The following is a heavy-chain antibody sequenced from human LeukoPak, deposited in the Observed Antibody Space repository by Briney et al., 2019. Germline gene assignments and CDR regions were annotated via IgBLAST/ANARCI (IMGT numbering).Heavy chain of an antibody. J-gene: IGHJ4*02. D-gene: IGHD3-22*01. Sequence: ASVKVSFKASGYTFTGYYMHWVRQAPGQGLEWMGWINPNSGGTNYAQKFQGRVTMTRDTSISTAYMELSRLRSDDTAVYYCARVDSSGYSGIVNYWGQGTLVTVSS. CDR3: ARVDSSGYSGIVNY. CDR1: GYTFTGYY. CDR2: INPNSGGT. V-gene: IGHV1-2*02.